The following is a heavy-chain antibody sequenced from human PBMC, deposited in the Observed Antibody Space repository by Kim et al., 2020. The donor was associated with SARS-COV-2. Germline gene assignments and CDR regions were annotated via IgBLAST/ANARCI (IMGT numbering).Heavy chain of an antibody. CDR1: GFRFSDFA. CDR2: ILYDGSGK. CDR3: ATVAGPVGVVS. J-gene: IGHJ5*02. V-gene: IGHV3-30-3*01. D-gene: IGHD3-3*01. Sequence: GGSLRLSCAASGFRFSDFAMHWVRQAPGKGLEWVAAILYDGSGKYYAGPVKGRFTISRDNSRNTLYLQMGSLRLEDTAVYHCATVAGPVGVVSWGQGTLV.